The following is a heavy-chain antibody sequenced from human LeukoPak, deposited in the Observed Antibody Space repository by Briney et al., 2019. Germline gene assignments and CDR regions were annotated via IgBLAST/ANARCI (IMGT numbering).Heavy chain of an antibody. CDR2: IYYSGST. V-gene: IGHV4-39*01. CDR3: ARSRGYSQPSDY. Sequence: SETLSLTCTVSGGSISSSSYYWGWIRQPPGKGLEWIGSIYYSGSTYYNPSLKSRVTISVDTSKNQFSLKLSPVTAADTAVYYCARSRGYSQPSDYWGQGTLVTVSS. CDR1: GGSISSSSYY. J-gene: IGHJ4*02. D-gene: IGHD6-13*01.